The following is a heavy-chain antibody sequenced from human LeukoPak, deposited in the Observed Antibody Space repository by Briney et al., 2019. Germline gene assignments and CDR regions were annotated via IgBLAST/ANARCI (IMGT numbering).Heavy chain of an antibody. CDR2: IWYDGSNK. CDR3: ARVHGSGSYYDSYFDY. Sequence: GGSLRLSCAASGFTFSSYGMHWVRQAPGKGLEWVAVIWYDGSNKYYADSVKGRFTISKDNSKNTLYLQMNSLRAEDTAVYYCARVHGSGSYYDSYFDYWGQGTLVTVSS. J-gene: IGHJ4*02. CDR1: GFTFSSYG. D-gene: IGHD3-10*01. V-gene: IGHV3-33*01.